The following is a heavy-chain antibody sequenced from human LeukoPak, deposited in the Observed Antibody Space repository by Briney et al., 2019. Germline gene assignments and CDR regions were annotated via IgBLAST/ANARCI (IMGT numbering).Heavy chain of an antibody. D-gene: IGHD3-9*01. CDR2: IIPIIGIA. J-gene: IGHJ4*02. CDR3: ARDALDTYYDILTGYHHFDY. Sequence: SVKVSCKASGGTFSSYAISWVRQAPGQGLEWMGRIIPIIGIANYAQKFQGRVTITADKSTSTAYMELSSLKSEDTAVYYCARDALDTYYDILTGYHHFDYWGQGTLVTVSS. V-gene: IGHV1-69*04. CDR1: GGTFSSYA.